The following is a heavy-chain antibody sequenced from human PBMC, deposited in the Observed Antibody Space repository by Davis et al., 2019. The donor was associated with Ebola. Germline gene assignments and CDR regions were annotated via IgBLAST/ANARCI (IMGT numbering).Heavy chain of an antibody. Sequence: GGSLRLSCAASGFTFSGSAMHWVRQASGQGLEWVGRTRSKANSYATAYAASVKGRFTISRDDSKNTAYLQMNSLKTEDTAVYYCTHSSGYNNADYWGQGTLVTVSS. CDR2: TRSKANSYAT. CDR1: GFTFSGSA. V-gene: IGHV3-73*01. D-gene: IGHD3-22*01. CDR3: THSSGYNNADY. J-gene: IGHJ4*02.